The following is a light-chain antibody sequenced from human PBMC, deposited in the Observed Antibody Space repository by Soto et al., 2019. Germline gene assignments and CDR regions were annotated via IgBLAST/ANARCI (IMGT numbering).Light chain of an antibody. Sequence: QSALTQPASESGSPGQSITISCTGTSSDVGGYKHVSWYQHHPGKAPKLMIYEVSNRPSGVSNRFSGSKSGYTASLTISGLQAEDDADYYCNSQRSSGTRVFGTGIKVTVL. J-gene: IGLJ1*01. CDR1: SSDVGGYKH. V-gene: IGLV2-14*01. CDR3: NSQRSSGTRV. CDR2: EVS.